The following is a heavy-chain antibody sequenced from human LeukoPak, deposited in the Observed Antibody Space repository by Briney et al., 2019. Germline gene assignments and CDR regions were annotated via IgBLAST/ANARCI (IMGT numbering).Heavy chain of an antibody. CDR2: IYYSGST. Sequence: PSETLSLTCTVSGGSVSSGSYYWSWIRQPPGKGLEWIGYIYYSGSTNYNPSLKSRVTISVDTSKNQFSLKLSSVTAADTAVYYCARWTYYYDSSGYDPFVLDWGQGTLVTVSS. CDR3: ARWTYYYDSSGYDPFVLD. CDR1: GGSVSSGSYY. D-gene: IGHD3-22*01. V-gene: IGHV4-61*01. J-gene: IGHJ4*02.